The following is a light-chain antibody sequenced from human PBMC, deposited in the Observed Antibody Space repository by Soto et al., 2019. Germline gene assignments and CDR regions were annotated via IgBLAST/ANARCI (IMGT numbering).Light chain of an antibody. CDR3: QHSNTFPWT. J-gene: IGKJ1*01. CDR2: KAS. Sequence: DIPLTQSPSTLSASVGDRITITCRASQSLSTWLAWYQQKAGKAPKLLIYKASSLQGGVPSRFSGSGSGTEFTLTIRSLQPHDFATYYCQHSNTFPWTFGQGTRVDVK. CDR1: QSLSTW. V-gene: IGKV1-5*03.